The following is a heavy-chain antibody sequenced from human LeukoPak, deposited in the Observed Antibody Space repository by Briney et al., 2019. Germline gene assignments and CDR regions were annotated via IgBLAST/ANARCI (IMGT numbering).Heavy chain of an antibody. D-gene: IGHD6-19*01. J-gene: IGHJ4*02. Sequence: ASVKVSCKASGDTFSSYAISWVRQAPGQGLEWMGGIIPIYGTANYAQKFQGRVTITTDESTSTAYMELSSLRSEDTAVYYCARSLILSSGWYYFDYWGQGPLVTVST. CDR3: ARSLILSSGWYYFDY. CDR1: GDTFSSYA. V-gene: IGHV1-69*05. CDR2: IIPIYGTA.